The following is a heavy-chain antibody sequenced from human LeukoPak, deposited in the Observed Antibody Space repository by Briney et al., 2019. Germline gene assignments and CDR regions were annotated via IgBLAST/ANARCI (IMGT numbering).Heavy chain of an antibody. CDR1: GGSFSDDY. Sequence: SETLSLTCAVYGGSFSDDYWTWIRQPAGKGLEWIGRIYTSGSTNYNPSLKSRVTMSVDTSKNQFSLKLSSVTAADTAVYYCARDIPYSSGWFEEAYYFDYWGQGTLVTVSS. D-gene: IGHD6-19*01. J-gene: IGHJ4*02. V-gene: IGHV4-4*07. CDR2: IYTSGST. CDR3: ARDIPYSSGWFEEAYYFDY.